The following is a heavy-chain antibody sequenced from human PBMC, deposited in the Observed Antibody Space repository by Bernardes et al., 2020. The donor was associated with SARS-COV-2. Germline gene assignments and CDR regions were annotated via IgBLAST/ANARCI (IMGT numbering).Heavy chain of an antibody. CDR3: ACPPTPGGGIDY. CDR2: VYHSGST. J-gene: IGHJ4*02. CDR1: GVSISRNNW. Sequence: SETLSLTCAVSGVSISRNNWWMWVRQPPGKGLEWIGEVYHSGSTNYNPSLKSRVTISVDKSRNQFSLMLDSVTAADTAVYYCACPPTPGGGIDYWGQGTLVTVSS. V-gene: IGHV4-4*02. D-gene: IGHD1-1*01.